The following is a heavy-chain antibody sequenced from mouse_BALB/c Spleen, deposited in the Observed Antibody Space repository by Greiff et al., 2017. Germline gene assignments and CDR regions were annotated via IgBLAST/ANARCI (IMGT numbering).Heavy chain of an antibody. CDR2: IHYSGST. J-gene: IGHJ3*01. V-gene: IGHV3-1*02. CDR3: AQIYYDYDGFAY. D-gene: IGHD2-4*01. CDR1: GYSITSGYS. Sequence: VQLQQSGPDLVKPSQSLSLTCTVTGYSITSGYSWHWIRQFPGNKLEWMGYIHYSGSTNYNPSLKSRISITRDTSKNQFFLQLNSVTTEDTATYYCAQIYYDYDGFAYWGQGTLVTVSA.